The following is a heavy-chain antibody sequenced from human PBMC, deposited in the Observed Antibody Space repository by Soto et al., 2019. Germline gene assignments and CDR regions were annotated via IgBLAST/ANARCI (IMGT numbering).Heavy chain of an antibody. V-gene: IGHV1-2*02. D-gene: IGHD2-15*01. Sequence: ASVKVSCKASGYTFSAYFINWVRQAPGQGLEWLGWINTRSGDTKYAQKFQGRVTLTRDTSVRTAYLELSSLRSDDTAVYHCAILGSAETPALDYWGQGTLVTVYS. CDR3: AILGSAETPALDY. CDR2: INTRSGDT. J-gene: IGHJ4*02. CDR1: GYTFSAYF.